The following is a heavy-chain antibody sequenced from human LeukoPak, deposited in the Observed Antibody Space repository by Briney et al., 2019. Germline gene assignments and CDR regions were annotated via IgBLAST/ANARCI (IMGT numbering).Heavy chain of an antibody. J-gene: IGHJ6*03. Sequence: PSETLSLTCTVSGGSISSYYWSWIRQPPGKGLEWIGYIYYSGSTNYNPSLKSRVTISVDTSKNQFSLKLSSVTAADTAVYYCANYYYYYMDVWGKGTTVTVSS. CDR2: IYYSGST. CDR3: ANYYYYYMDV. V-gene: IGHV4-59*12. CDR1: GGSISSYY.